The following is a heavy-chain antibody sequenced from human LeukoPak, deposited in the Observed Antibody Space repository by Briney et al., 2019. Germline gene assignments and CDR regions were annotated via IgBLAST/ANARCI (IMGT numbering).Heavy chain of an antibody. D-gene: IGHD5-18*01. CDR2: ISGSGGST. J-gene: IGHJ5*02. V-gene: IGHV3-23*01. Sequence: GGSLRLSCAASGFTFSSYAMSWVRQAPGKGLEWVSAISGSGGSTYYADSVKGRFTISRDNSKNTLYLQMNSLRAEYTAVYYCAKTRCRWIQLSAHWFDPWGQGTLVTVSS. CDR1: GFTFSSYA. CDR3: AKTRCRWIQLSAHWFDP.